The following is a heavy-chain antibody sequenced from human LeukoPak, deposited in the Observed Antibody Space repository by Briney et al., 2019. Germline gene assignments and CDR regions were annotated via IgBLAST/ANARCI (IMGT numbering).Heavy chain of an antibody. Sequence: ASVKVSCKAPGYTFTSYYMHWVRQAPGQGLEWMGIINPSGGSTSYAQKFQGRVTMTRDTSTSTVYMELSSLRSEDTAVYYCARQGTSATAGFDPWGQGTLVTVSS. J-gene: IGHJ5*02. V-gene: IGHV1-46*01. CDR3: ARQGTSATAGFDP. CDR2: INPSGGST. CDR1: GYTFTSYY. D-gene: IGHD5-12*01.